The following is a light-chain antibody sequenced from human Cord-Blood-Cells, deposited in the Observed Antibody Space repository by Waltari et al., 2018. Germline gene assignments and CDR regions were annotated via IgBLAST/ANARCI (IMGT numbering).Light chain of an antibody. CDR1: QSISSY. Sequence: DIQMTQSPSCLSASLGDRVTITYQASQSISSYLTWYHQKPGKAPKLLIYSASSLQSGFPSRFSGSGSGTDFTLTISSLQPEDFATYYCQQSYSTPLTFGGGTKVEIK. CDR2: SAS. J-gene: IGKJ4*01. CDR3: QQSYSTPLT. V-gene: IGKV1-39*01.